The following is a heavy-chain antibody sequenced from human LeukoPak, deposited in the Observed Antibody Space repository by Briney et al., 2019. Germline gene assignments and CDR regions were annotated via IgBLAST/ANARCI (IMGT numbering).Heavy chain of an antibody. CDR2: ISWNSDSI. CDR1: GFTFDDYA. CDR3: AKDKTRGSWYVDAFDI. V-gene: IGHV3-9*03. J-gene: IGHJ3*02. Sequence: GRSLRLSCAASGFTFDDYAMHWVRQAPGKGLEWVSGISWNSDSIGYADSVKGRFTISRDNAKNSLYLQMNSLRAEDMALYYCAKDKTRGSWYVDAFDIWGQGTMVTVSS. D-gene: IGHD6-13*01.